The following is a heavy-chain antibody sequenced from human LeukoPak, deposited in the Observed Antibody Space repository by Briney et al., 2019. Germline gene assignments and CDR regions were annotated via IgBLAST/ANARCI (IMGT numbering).Heavy chain of an antibody. CDR3: ARFNSGSYQHYFDY. CDR1: GGSVSSYY. D-gene: IGHD1-26*01. CDR2: IYYSGST. V-gene: IGHV4-59*02. Sequence: SETLSLTCTVSGGSVSSYYWSWIRQPPGKGLEWIGYIYYSGSTYYNPSLKSRVTISVDTSKNQFSLKLSSVTAADTAVYYCARFNSGSYQHYFDYWGQGTLVTVSS. J-gene: IGHJ4*02.